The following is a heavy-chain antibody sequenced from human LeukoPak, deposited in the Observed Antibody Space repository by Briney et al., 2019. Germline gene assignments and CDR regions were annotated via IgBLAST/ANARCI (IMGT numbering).Heavy chain of an antibody. CDR3: ARHGQLERAFDI. CDR2: IYYIGNT. Sequence: EPSETLSLTCTVSGGSISSGDYYWSWIRQPPGKGLEWIASIYYIGNTNYNPSLTSRLTISVDTSKNQFSLTLSSVTAADSAMYYCARHGQLERAFDIWGQGTMVTVSS. J-gene: IGHJ3*02. D-gene: IGHD1-1*01. CDR1: GGSISSGDYY. V-gene: IGHV4-61*08.